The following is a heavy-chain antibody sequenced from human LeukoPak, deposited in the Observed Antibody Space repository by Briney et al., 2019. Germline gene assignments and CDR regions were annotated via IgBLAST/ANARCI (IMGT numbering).Heavy chain of an antibody. CDR1: GGSISSYY. J-gene: IGHJ4*02. CDR2: IYTSGST. D-gene: IGHD5-18*01. CDR3: AREDWVGYSYGYSSEIFDY. Sequence: PSETLSLTCTVSGGSISSYYWSWIRQPAGKGLEWIGLIYTSGSTNYNPSLKSRVTMSVDTSKNQFSLKLSSVTAADTAVYYCAREDWVGYSYGYSSEIFDYWGQGTLVTVSS. V-gene: IGHV4-4*07.